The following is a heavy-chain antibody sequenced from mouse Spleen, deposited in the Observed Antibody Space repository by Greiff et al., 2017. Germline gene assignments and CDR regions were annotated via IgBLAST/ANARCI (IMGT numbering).Heavy chain of an antibody. CDR1: GYTFTSYW. J-gene: IGHJ3*01. CDR2: IDPSDSYT. D-gene: IGHD3-1*01. V-gene: IGHV1-50*01. CDR3: ARSGDSLAWFAY. Sequence: VQLQQPGAELVKPGASVKLSCKASGYTFTSYWMQWVKQRPGQGLEWIGEIDPSDSYTNYNQKFKGKATLTVDTSSSTAYMQLSSLTSEDSAVYYCARSGDSLAWFAYWGQGTLVTVSA.